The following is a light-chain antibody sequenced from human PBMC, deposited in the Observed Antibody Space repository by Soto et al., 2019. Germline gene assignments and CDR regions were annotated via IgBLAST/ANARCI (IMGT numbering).Light chain of an antibody. J-gene: IGKJ1*01. CDR1: QTVSHW. CDR2: DAS. Sequence: DIQMTQSPSTLSASVGDRVTITCRASQTVSHWLAWYQQKPGKAPKLLIYDASSLQSGVSSRFSGGGSGTEFSLTISSLQPDDFATYYCQQYNTYTWTFGQGTKVDIK. V-gene: IGKV1-5*01. CDR3: QQYNTYTWT.